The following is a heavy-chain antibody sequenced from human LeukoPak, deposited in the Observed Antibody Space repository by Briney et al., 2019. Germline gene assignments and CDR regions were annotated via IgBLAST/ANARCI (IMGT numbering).Heavy chain of an antibody. D-gene: IGHD5-24*01. V-gene: IGHV4-59*01. J-gene: IGHJ4*02. CDR2: IYYSGGT. Sequence: SETLSLTCTVSGGSISSYYWSWIRQPPGKGLEWIGYIYYSGGTNYNPSLKSRVTISVDTSKNQFSLKLSSVTAADTAVYYCARVRDGYNYLDYWGQGTLVTVSS. CDR1: GGSISSYY. CDR3: ARVRDGYNYLDY.